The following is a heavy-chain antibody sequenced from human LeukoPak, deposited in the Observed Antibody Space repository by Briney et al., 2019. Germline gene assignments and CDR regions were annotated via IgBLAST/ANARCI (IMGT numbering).Heavy chain of an antibody. Sequence: RGSLRLSCAASGFTFSHYWMHWVRQAPGKGLVWVSRMEIVGGRRDYSDSLKGRFTISRHNSKNTLYLQMNSLRAEDTAVYYCARGGDYLNAFDIWGQGTMGTLSS. CDR2: MEIVGGRR. CDR3: ARGGDYLNAFDI. CDR1: GFTFSHYW. J-gene: IGHJ3*02. V-gene: IGHV3-74*01. D-gene: IGHD4-11*01.